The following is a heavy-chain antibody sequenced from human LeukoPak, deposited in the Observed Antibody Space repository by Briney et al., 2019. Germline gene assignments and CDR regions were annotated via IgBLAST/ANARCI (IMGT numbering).Heavy chain of an antibody. CDR3: ARDRYGDGFAHFYY. J-gene: IGHJ4*02. CDR2: ITPSGGT. Sequence: GASVKVSRLASGYTFTSYAMHWVRQAPGQGLEWMGWITPSGGTNYPQKFQGRVAITSHTSITTAYMDLSRLTSDDTAVYYCARDRYGDGFAHFYYWVQGALVTVSS. D-gene: IGHD5-24*01. V-gene: IGHV1-2*02. CDR1: GYTFTSYA.